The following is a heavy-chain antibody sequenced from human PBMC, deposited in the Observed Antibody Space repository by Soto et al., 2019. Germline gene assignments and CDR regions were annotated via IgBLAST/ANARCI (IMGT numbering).Heavy chain of an antibody. CDR3: ARGAVPYQLPGHNWFDP. J-gene: IGHJ5*02. D-gene: IGHD2-2*01. CDR2: INPNSGGT. V-gene: IGHV1-2*04. CDR1: GYTFTGYY. Sequence: GASVKVSCKASGYTFTGYYMHWVRQAPGQGLEWMGWINPNSGGTNYAQKFQGWVTMTRDTSISTAYMELSRLRSDDTAVYYCARGAVPYQLPGHNWFDPWGQGTLVTVSS.